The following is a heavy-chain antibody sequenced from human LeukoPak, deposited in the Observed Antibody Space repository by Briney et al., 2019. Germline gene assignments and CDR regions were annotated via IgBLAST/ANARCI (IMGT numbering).Heavy chain of an antibody. CDR3: ARNAMARGNHFDY. D-gene: IGHD3-10*01. CDR1: GLTFSSYS. J-gene: IGHJ4*02. Sequence: GGSLRLSCAASGLTFSSYSMNWVRQAPGKGLEYVSAISSNGGNTYYANSVKGRFTISRDNSKDTLYLQMGSLRAEDMAVYYCARNAMARGNHFDYWGQGTLVAVSS. CDR2: ISSNGGNT. V-gene: IGHV3-64*01.